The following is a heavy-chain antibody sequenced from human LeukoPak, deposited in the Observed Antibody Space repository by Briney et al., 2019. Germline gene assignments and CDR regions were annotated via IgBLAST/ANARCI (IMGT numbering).Heavy chain of an antibody. CDR1: GYTFTSYD. CDR2: MSPNSGIT. CDR3: VRTPPNWGADY. J-gene: IGHJ4*02. V-gene: IGHV1-8*01. D-gene: IGHD7-27*01. Sequence: ASVKVSCKASGYTFTSYDINWVQQATGQGLEWMGWMSPNSGITGYAQKFQGRVTMTRNTAISTAYMELSSLRSEDTAVYYCVRTPPNWGADYWGQGTLVTVSS.